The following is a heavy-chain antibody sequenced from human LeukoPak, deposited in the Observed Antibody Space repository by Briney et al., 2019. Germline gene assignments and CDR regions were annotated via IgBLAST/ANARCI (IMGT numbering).Heavy chain of an antibody. CDR1: GFTFSSYA. J-gene: IGHJ4*02. CDR2: ISASGGST. V-gene: IGHV3-23*01. D-gene: IGHD4-23*01. CDR3: AKTYGGNSQPFDS. Sequence: GGSLRLSCAASGFTFSSYAMTWVPQPPGKGLEWFSAISASGGSTYFADSVKGRFTISRDNSKNTLYLQMNSLRAEDTAVYYCAKTYGGNSQPFDSWGQGTLVTVSS.